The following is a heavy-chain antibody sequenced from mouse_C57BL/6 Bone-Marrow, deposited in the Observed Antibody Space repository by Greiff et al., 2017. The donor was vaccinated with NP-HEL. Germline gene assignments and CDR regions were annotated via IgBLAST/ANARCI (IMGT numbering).Heavy chain of an antibody. J-gene: IGHJ2*01. CDR2: IDPETGGT. CDR3: TRGGYGSSRSFLYYFDY. D-gene: IGHD1-1*01. V-gene: IGHV1-15*01. Sequence: QVQLKQSGAELVRPGASVTLSCKASGYTFTDYEMHWVKQTPVHGLEWIGAIDPETGGTAYNQKFKGKAILTADKSSSTAYMELRSLTSEDSAVYYCTRGGYGSSRSFLYYFDYWGQGTTLTVSS. CDR1: GYTFTDYE.